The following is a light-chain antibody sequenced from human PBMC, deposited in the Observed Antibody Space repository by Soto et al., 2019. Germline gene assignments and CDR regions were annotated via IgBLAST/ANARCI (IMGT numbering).Light chain of an antibody. V-gene: IGKV1-5*03. Sequence: DIQMTQSPSTLSASVGDRVTITCRASQSISSWLAWYQQKPGKAPKLLIYKASSLESGVPSRFSGSGSGTEFTLTISSRQPDDFATYDCQQYNSYPWTFGQGTKVEIK. CDR3: QQYNSYPWT. CDR2: KAS. J-gene: IGKJ1*01. CDR1: QSISSW.